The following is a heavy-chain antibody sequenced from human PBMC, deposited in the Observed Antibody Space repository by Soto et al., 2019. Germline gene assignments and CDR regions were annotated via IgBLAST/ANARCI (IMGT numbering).Heavy chain of an antibody. D-gene: IGHD3-10*01. Sequence: GGSLRVSRAAGGCKFINYGMTWVRQTPGKGLQWVSTVSGSGGSTYYADSVKGRFTISRDNSKNTLYLQMNSLRAEDTAVYSCAKDSAEFPVQPSWFDPWGQGTLVTVSS. CDR3: AKDSAEFPVQPSWFDP. J-gene: IGHJ5*02. CDR1: GCKFINYG. CDR2: VSGSGGST. V-gene: IGHV3-23*01.